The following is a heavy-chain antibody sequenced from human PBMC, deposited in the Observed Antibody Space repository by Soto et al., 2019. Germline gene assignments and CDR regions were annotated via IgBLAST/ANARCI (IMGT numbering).Heavy chain of an antibody. J-gene: IGHJ5*02. Sequence: PGGSLRLSCVASGFTVSSDYMSWVRQAPGRGLEWVSVIYSGGSTYYADSVKGRFTVSRDTSKKTLYLQMNSLRAEDTAVYYCARRTSSGGSWGQGTLVTVSS. CDR2: IYSGGST. CDR1: GFTVSSDY. CDR3: ARRTSSGGS. D-gene: IGHD2-2*01. V-gene: IGHV3-53*01.